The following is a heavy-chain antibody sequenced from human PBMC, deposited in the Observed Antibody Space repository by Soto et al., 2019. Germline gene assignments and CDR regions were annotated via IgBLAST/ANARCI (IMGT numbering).Heavy chain of an antibody. CDR3: ARVYGSGSYYRARPFDY. D-gene: IGHD3-10*01. V-gene: IGHV4-34*01. CDR2: INHSGST. Sequence: SETLSLTCAVYGGSFSGYYWSWIRQPPGKGLEWIGEINHSGSTNYNPSLKSRVTISVDTSKNQFSLKLSSVTAADTAVYYCARVYGSGSYYRARPFDYWGQGTLVTVSS. J-gene: IGHJ4*02. CDR1: GGSFSGYY.